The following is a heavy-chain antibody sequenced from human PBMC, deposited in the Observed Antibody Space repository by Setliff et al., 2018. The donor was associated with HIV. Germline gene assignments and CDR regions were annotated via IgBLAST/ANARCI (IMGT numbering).Heavy chain of an antibody. V-gene: IGHV1-2*06. D-gene: IGHD3-22*01. Sequence: AASVKVSCKASGYTFSDYYIHWVRQAPGQGFEWMGRINPNTGGTKFAQKFQGSVTMTRDTSISTAYMELRRLRSDDTAVYDCASQFGAYDSSGYEHDAFNIWGQGTMVTVSS. CDR2: INPNTGGT. J-gene: IGHJ3*02. CDR1: GYTFSDYY. CDR3: ASQFGAYDSSGYEHDAFNI.